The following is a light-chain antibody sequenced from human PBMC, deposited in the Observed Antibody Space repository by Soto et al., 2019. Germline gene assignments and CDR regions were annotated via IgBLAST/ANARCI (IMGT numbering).Light chain of an antibody. CDR3: ISYIPSTTTHWV. CDR2: EVF. Sequence: QSALTQPASVSGSPGQSITISCTGTNTDVGGYDRVSWHQNHPGKAPKMLIFEVFNRPSGISDRFSGSKSGDTASLTISGLQAEDEADYYCISYIPSTTTHWVFGGGTKVTVL. CDR1: NTDVGGYDR. V-gene: IGLV2-14*01. J-gene: IGLJ3*02.